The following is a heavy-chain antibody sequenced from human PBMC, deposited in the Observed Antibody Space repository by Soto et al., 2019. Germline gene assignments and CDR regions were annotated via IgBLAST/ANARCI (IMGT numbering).Heavy chain of an antibody. CDR3: ARAVHDYDSSGYYWEGFDY. D-gene: IGHD3-22*01. V-gene: IGHV4-31*03. J-gene: IGHJ4*02. Sequence: QVQLQESGPGLVKPSQTLSLTCTVSGGSISSGGYYWSWIRQHPGKGLEWIGYIYYSGSTYYNPSLKSRVTISVDTSKNQFSLKLSSVTAADTAVYYCARAVHDYDSSGYYWEGFDYWGQGTLVTVSS. CDR1: GGSISSGGYY. CDR2: IYYSGST.